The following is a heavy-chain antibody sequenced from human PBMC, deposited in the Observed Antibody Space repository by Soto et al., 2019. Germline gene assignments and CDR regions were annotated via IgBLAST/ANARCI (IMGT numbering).Heavy chain of an antibody. CDR1: GFTFSSYS. CDR2: ISSSSSTI. V-gene: IGHV3-48*01. D-gene: IGHD2-2*01. J-gene: IGHJ3*02. Sequence: GGSLRLSCAASGFTFSSYSMNWVRQAPGKGLEWVSYISSSSSTIYYADSVKGRFTISRDNAKNSLYLQMNSLRAEDTAVYYCARELVVVVPARGAFDIWGQGTMVTVSS. CDR3: ARELVVVVPARGAFDI.